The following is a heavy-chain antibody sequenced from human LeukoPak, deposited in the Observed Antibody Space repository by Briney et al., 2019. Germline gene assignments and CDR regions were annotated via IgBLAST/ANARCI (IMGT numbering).Heavy chain of an antibody. Sequence: ASVKVSCKASGYTFTGYNMHWVRQAPGQGVEWMVWINPNSGGTNYAQKFQGRVTMTRDTSISSAYMDLSRLRSDDTAVYYCESDSADYGDYDYWGQGTLVTVST. CDR2: INPNSGGT. D-gene: IGHD4-17*01. V-gene: IGHV1-2*02. CDR1: GYTFTGYN. CDR3: ESDSADYGDYDY. J-gene: IGHJ4*02.